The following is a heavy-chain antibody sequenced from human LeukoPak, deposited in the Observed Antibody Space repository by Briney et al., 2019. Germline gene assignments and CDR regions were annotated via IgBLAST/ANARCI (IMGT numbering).Heavy chain of an antibody. Sequence: GGSLRLSCAASGFTFSSYVMSWVRQAPGKGLKWVSTINDNGAGTYYADSVKGRFTISRDNSYNTMSLQMNSLRDEDAGVYYCASGDDILTGYPDYYYGMDVWGQGTTVTVSS. D-gene: IGHD3-9*01. CDR1: GFTFSSYV. CDR3: ASGDDILTGYPDYYYGMDV. CDR2: INDNGAGT. V-gene: IGHV3-23*01. J-gene: IGHJ6*02.